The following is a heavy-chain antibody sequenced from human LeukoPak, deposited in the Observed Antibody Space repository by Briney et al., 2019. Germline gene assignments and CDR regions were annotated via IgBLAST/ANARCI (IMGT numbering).Heavy chain of an antibody. CDR1: GDSISSYY. CDR2: IYSSGST. D-gene: IGHD6-19*01. V-gene: IGHV4-59*01. J-gene: IGHJ4*02. Sequence: PSETLSLTCTVSGDSISSYYLSWIRQSPGKGLEWIGYIYSSGSTNYDPSLKSRVTILVDTSKNQFSLKLSSVTAADTAVYYCARVNPEGIAVAGSFDYWGQGTLVTVSS. CDR3: ARVNPEGIAVAGSFDY.